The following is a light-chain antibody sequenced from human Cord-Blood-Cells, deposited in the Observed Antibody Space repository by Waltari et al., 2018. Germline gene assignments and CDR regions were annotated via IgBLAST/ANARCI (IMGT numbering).Light chain of an antibody. V-gene: IGLV3-25*02. Sequence: SYDLTQPPSVSVSPGQTARLTCSGDALPKQYAYWYQQKPGQAPLLVIYKDRASPSGVTELVSGFSSGTTVTLTISGGQAEDEADDCCQSADSSGTYVVFGGRTKLTVL. CDR3: QSADSSGTYVV. J-gene: IGLJ2*01. CDR2: KDR. CDR1: ALPKQY.